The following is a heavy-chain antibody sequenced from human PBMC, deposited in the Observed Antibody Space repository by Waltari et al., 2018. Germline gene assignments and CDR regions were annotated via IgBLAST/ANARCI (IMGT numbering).Heavy chain of an antibody. D-gene: IGHD3-10*01. V-gene: IGHV1-2*02. Sequence: QVQLVQSGAEVKKPGASVKVSCKASGYTFTGYYMHWVRQAPGQGLEWMGWINPNSGGTNYAPKFQGRVTMTRDTSISTAYMELSRLRSDDTAVYYCASHYYGSGSYPYLDYWGQGTLVTVSS. J-gene: IGHJ4*02. CDR1: GYTFTGYY. CDR3: ASHYYGSGSYPYLDY. CDR2: INPNSGGT.